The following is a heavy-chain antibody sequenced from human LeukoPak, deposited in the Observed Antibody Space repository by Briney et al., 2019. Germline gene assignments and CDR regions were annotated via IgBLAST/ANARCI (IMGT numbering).Heavy chain of an antibody. CDR3: AAGHSVWGSYRPDY. V-gene: IGHV1-58*02. D-gene: IGHD3-16*02. CDR1: GFTFTSSA. J-gene: IGHJ4*02. Sequence: ASVKASCKASGFTFTSSAMQWVRQARGQRLEWIGWIVVGSGNTNYAQKFQERVTITRDMSTSTAYMELSSLRSEDTAVYYCAAGHSVWGSYRPDYWGQGTLVTASS. CDR2: IVVGSGNT.